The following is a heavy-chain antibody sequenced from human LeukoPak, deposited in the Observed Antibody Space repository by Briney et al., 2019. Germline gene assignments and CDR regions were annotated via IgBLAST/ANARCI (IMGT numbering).Heavy chain of an antibody. CDR2: ISGDGGST. Sequence: PGGSLRLSCAASEFTFDDYAMHWVRQAPGKGLEWVSLISGDGGSTYYADSVKGRFTISRDNSKNSLYLQMNSLRTEDTALYYCAKDTTTTVPPGWFDPWGQGTLVTVSS. CDR1: EFTFDDYA. D-gene: IGHD4-17*01. V-gene: IGHV3-43*02. J-gene: IGHJ5*02. CDR3: AKDTTTTVPPGWFDP.